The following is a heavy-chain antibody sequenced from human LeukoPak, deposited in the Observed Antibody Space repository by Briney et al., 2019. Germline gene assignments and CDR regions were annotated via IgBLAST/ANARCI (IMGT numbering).Heavy chain of an antibody. CDR3: ARGPGDDSSGYSVEYFQH. J-gene: IGHJ1*01. CDR1: GFTFSSYW. V-gene: IGHV3-7*05. CDR2: IKQDESEK. Sequence: GGSLRLSCTASGFTFSSYWMNWVRQAPGKGLEWVANIKQDESEKYYVDSVKGRFTISRDNAKKSLYLQMNSLRAEDTAVYYCARGPGDDSSGYSVEYFQHWGQGTLVTVSS. D-gene: IGHD3-22*01.